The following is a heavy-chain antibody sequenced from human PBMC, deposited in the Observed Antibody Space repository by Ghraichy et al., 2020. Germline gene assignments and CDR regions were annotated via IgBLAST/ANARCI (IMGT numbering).Heavy chain of an antibody. V-gene: IGHV4-34*01. CDR1: GGSFSGYY. CDR2: INHSGST. Sequence: SETLSLTCAVYGGSFSGYYWSWIRQPPGKGLEWIGEINHSGSTNYNPSLKSRVTISVDTSKNQFSLKLSSVTTADTAVYYCARGSVRGSGSYTARYYYYYMDVWGKGTTVTVSS. J-gene: IGHJ6*03. D-gene: IGHD3-10*01. CDR3: ARGSVRGSGSYTARYYYYYMDV.